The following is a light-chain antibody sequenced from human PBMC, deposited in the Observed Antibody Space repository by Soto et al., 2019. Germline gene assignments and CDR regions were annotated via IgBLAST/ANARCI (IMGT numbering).Light chain of an antibody. V-gene: IGLV2-14*01. Sequence: QSALTQPASVSGSPGQSITISCTGTSSDVGGYNYVSWYQQHPGKAPKVMIYEVSNRPSRVSNRFSGSKSGNTASLTISGLQAEDEADYYCSSYTTSSTLGVLFGGGTKLTVL. CDR3: SSYTTSSTLGVL. CDR1: SSDVGGYNY. J-gene: IGLJ2*01. CDR2: EVS.